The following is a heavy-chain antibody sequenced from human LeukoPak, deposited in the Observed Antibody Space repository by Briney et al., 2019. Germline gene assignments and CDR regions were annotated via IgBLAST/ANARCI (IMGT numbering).Heavy chain of an antibody. CDR3: ARGSYSSSWYGDAFDI. CDR2: VYYTGTT. D-gene: IGHD6-13*01. V-gene: IGHV4-59*12. CDR1: GGSISSYY. Sequence: PSETLSLTCTVSGGSISSYYWSWIRQPPGKRLEWIGYVYYTGTTNYNPSLKSRVTMSMDASKSQFSLKLSSVTAADTAVYYCARGSYSSSWYGDAFDIWGQGTMVTVSS. J-gene: IGHJ3*02.